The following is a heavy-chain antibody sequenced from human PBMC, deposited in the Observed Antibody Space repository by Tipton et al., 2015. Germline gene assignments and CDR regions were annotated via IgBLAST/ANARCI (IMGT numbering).Heavy chain of an antibody. CDR1: GGSVSSGSYY. CDR2: IYYSGST. J-gene: IGHJ4*02. Sequence: TLSLTCTVSGGSVSSGSYYWSWIRQPPGKGLEWIGYIYYSGSTNYNPSLKSRVTISVDTPKNQFSLKLSSVTAADTAVYYCARYTAYGSGIYTYYFDYWGQGTLVTVSS. CDR3: ARYTAYGSGIYTYYFDY. D-gene: IGHD3-10*01. V-gene: IGHV4-61*01.